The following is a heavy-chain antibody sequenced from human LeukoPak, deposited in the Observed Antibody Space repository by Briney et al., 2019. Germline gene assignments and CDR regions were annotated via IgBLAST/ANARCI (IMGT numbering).Heavy chain of an antibody. J-gene: IGHJ3*02. CDR3: ARESYYDSSGYSHDAFDI. Sequence: SETVSLTCTVSGGSISSSSYYWGWIRQPPGKGLEWIGSIYYSGSTYYNPSLKSRVTISVDTSKNQFSLKLSSVTAADTAVYYCARESYYDSSGYSHDAFDIWGQGAMVTVSS. V-gene: IGHV4-39*02. CDR2: IYYSGST. CDR1: GGSISSSSYY. D-gene: IGHD3-22*01.